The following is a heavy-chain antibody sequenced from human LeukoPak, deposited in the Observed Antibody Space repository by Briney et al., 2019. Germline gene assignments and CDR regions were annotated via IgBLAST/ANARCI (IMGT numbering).Heavy chain of an antibody. CDR3: ASEVECSSTSCPKSFDY. J-gene: IGHJ4*02. V-gene: IGHV1-2*02. Sequence: ASVKVSCKASGYTFTGYYVHWVRQAPGQGLEWMGWINPSSGGTKYAQKFQGRVTMTGDTSISTAYMELSRLRSDDTAVYYCASEVECSSTSCPKSFDYWGQGTLVTVSS. CDR1: GYTFTGYY. D-gene: IGHD2-2*01. CDR2: INPSSGGT.